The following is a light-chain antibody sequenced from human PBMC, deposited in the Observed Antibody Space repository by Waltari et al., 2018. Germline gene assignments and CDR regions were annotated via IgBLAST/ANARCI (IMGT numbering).Light chain of an antibody. Sequence: EIVLTQSPGTLSLSAGERAVLSCRASQSVRSNYLAWYQQKPGQAPRLLIYYASSRATGIPDRFSGSGSGTDFTLTISRLEPEDFAVYYCQQYGSSPPWTFGQGTKVEIK. CDR2: YAS. CDR1: QSVRSNY. J-gene: IGKJ1*01. V-gene: IGKV3-20*01. CDR3: QQYGSSPPWT.